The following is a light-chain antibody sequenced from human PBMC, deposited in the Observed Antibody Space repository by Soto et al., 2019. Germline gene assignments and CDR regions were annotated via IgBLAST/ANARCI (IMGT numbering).Light chain of an antibody. J-gene: IGKJ1*01. Sequence: EIVLTQTPGTLSLSPGDRATLSCRASRSVSAGYLAWYQQKPGQAPRLLIYAASRRATGIPDRFSGRGSGTEFVLTISRLEPEDLAVYYCQQYGGLPWTFGHGTKVEIK. CDR2: AAS. V-gene: IGKV3-20*01. CDR3: QQYGGLPWT. CDR1: RSVSAGY.